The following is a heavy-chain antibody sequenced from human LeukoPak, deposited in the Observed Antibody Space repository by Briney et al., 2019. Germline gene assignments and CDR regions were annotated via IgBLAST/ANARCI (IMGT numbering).Heavy chain of an antibody. Sequence: SETLSLTFSISGGSLRSVVYYWNWILQHSGNGLQWIRYSIYSGSIYSYPSTYSNPSLESRLSISLDTTKNQFSLKLTSVTAADTAVYYCARGFYDNSGSADAFDIWGQGTMVTVSS. D-gene: IGHD3-22*01. CDR3: ARGFYDNSGSADAFDI. CDR2: SIYSGSIYSYPST. J-gene: IGHJ3*02. V-gene: IGHV4-31*03. CDR1: GGSLRSVVYY.